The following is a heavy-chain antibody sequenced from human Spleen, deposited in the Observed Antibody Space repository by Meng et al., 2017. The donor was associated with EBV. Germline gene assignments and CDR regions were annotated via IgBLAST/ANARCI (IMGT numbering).Heavy chain of an antibody. CDR1: GGPFRNYA. Sequence: QVQLVQSAAEVKKPGSSVKVSGKTSGGPFRNYAISWVRQAPGQGLGWLGGFLPTLGAPNYAQKFHGRVSITADESTSTYYMDLSSLRSEDTAVYYCASESGRGYTPDYWGQGTLVTVSS. CDR3: ASESGRGYTPDY. CDR2: FLPTLGAP. J-gene: IGHJ4*02. D-gene: IGHD3-10*01. V-gene: IGHV1-69*01.